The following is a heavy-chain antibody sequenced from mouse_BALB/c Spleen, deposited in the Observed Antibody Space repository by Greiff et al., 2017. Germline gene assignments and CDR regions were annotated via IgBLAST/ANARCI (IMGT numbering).Heavy chain of an antibody. J-gene: IGHJ4*01. CDR3: ARGRNYYAMDY. CDR1: GYTFSSYW. Sequence: VQLQQSGAELMKPGASVKISCKATGYTFSSYWIEWVKQRPGQGLEWIGEILPGSGSTNYNEKFKGKATFTADTSSNTAYMQLSSLTSEDSAVYYCARGRNYYAMDYWGQGTSVTVSS. V-gene: IGHV1-9*01. CDR2: ILPGSGST.